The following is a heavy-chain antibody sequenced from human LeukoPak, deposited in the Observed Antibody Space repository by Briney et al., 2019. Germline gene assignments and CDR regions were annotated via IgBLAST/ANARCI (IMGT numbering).Heavy chain of an antibody. D-gene: IGHD2-2*02. CDR1: GFTFNTYA. J-gene: IGHJ4*02. Sequence: GGSLTLSCAASGFTFNTYAIHGVRQAPGKGLEGVAVISFDVRNKYYADSVKGRFTISRDNTKNTLYLQMNSLRAEDTAVYYCARGYCSSTECYIDYWGQGTLVTVSS. CDR2: ISFDVRNK. CDR3: ARGYCSSTECYIDY. V-gene: IGHV3-30*07.